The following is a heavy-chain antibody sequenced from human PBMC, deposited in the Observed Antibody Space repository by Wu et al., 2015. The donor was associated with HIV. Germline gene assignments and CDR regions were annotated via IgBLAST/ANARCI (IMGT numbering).Heavy chain of an antibody. Sequence: QVQLVQSGAEVKKPGASVKVSCKASGYTFTSYGISWVRQAPGQGLEWMGWISAYNGNTNYAQKLQGRVTMTTDTSTSTAYMEMRSLRSDDTAVYYCARDRLFPVTMVRGIIIPFDYWGQGTLVTISS. CDR3: ARDRLFPVTMVRGIIIPFDY. CDR1: GYTFTSYG. D-gene: IGHD3-10*01. CDR2: ISAYNGNT. V-gene: IGHV1-18*01. J-gene: IGHJ4*02.